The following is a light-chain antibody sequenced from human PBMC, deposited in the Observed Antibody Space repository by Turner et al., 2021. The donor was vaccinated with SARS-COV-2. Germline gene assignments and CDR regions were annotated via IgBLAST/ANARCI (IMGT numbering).Light chain of an antibody. CDR3: QQYYVFPLT. J-gene: IGKJ4*01. V-gene: IGKV1-8*01. CDR1: QSVRRY. CDR2: AAS. Sequence: ASQSVRRYLAWYQQKPGEVPKLLIYAASTLQSGVPSRFSGSGAATDFTPNISCLQSEDFATYYCQQYYVFPLTFGGGTKVEI.